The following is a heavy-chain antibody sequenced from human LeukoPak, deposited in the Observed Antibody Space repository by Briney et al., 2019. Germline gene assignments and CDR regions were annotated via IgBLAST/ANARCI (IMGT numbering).Heavy chain of an antibody. J-gene: IGHJ3*02. CDR1: GFTFSSYS. V-gene: IGHV3-48*04. D-gene: IGHD6-6*01. Sequence: GGSLRLSCAASGFTFSSYSMNWVRQAPGKGLEWVSYISSSSSTIYYADSVKGRFTISRDNAKNSLYLQMNSLRAEDTAVYYCAKVGSSPPRGAFDIWGQGTMVTVSS. CDR2: ISSSSSTI. CDR3: AKVGSSPPRGAFDI.